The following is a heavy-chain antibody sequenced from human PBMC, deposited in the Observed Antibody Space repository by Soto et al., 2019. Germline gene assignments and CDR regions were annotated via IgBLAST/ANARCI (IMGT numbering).Heavy chain of an antibody. Sequence: EVQLLESGGGLVQPGGSVRLSCAASGFPFSSYAMSWVRQAPGKGLEWVSASSGNGAETSYAASATGRFTISRDNTRDTLYLQMNSLRADATAVYYCGKETRGGGSFVCSSWGQGLLVTFSS. CDR2: SSGNGAET. J-gene: IGHJ5*02. D-gene: IGHD2-15*01. CDR3: GKETRGGGSFVCSS. CDR1: GFPFSSYA. V-gene: IGHV3-23*01.